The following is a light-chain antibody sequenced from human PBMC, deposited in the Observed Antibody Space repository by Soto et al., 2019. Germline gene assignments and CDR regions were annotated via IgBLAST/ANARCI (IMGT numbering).Light chain of an antibody. V-gene: IGLV1-47*02. Sequence: QSVLTQPPSASGTPGQTVTISCSGSSFNIGFNYVYWYQQLPGMAPKLLIHSNDERPSGVPDRFSGSKSGTSASLAISGLRSEDEAEYYCAAWDDSLSGGVFGTGTK. J-gene: IGLJ1*01. CDR2: SND. CDR3: AAWDDSLSGGV. CDR1: SFNIGFNY.